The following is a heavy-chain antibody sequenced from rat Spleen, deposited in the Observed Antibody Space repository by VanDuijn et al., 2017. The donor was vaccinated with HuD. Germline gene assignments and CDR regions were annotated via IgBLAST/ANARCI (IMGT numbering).Heavy chain of an antibody. CDR2: INYDGSST. D-gene: IGHD1-7*01. J-gene: IGHJ2*01. Sequence: EVRLVESGGGLVQPGRSMQLSCAASGFTFSNCDMAWVRQAPTNGLEWVASINYDGSSTYYRDSVKGRFTISRDKAKNTLYLQMDSLRSEDTAPYYWTTMGNYFYYWGQGVIVTVSS. V-gene: IGHV5-20*01. CDR1: GFTFSNCD. CDR3: TTMGNYFYY.